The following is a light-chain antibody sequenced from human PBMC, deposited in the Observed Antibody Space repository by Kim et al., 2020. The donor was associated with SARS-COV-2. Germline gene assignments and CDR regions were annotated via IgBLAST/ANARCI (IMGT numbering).Light chain of an antibody. J-gene: IGLJ3*02. V-gene: IGLV1-44*01. CDR2: SNN. CDR3: ATWDDSLNGRV. Sequence: QSVLTQPPSASGTPGQRVTISCSGSSSNIGSNTVNWYQQLHGTAPNLLIYSNNQRPSGVPDRFSGSKSGTSASLAISGLQSEDEADYYCATWDDSLNGRVFGGGTKLTVL. CDR1: SSNIGSNT.